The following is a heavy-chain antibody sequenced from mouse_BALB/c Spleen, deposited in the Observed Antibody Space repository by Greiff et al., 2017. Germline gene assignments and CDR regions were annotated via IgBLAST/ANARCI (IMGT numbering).Heavy chain of an antibody. D-gene: IGHD2-3*01. Sequence: VQLQQSGAELAKPGASVKMSCKASGYTFTSYWMHWVKQRPGQGLEWIGYINPSTGYTEYNQKFKDKATLTADKSSSTAYMQLSSLTSEDSAVYYCARDGDGYYERGDYWGQGTTLTVSS. V-gene: IGHV1-7*01. CDR2: INPSTGYT. CDR3: ARDGDGYYERGDY. CDR1: GYTFTSYW. J-gene: IGHJ2*01.